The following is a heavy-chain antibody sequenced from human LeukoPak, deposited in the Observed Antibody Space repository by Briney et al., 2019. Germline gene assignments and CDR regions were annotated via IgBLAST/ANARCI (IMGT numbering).Heavy chain of an antibody. CDR2: ISGSGGST. J-gene: IGHJ4*02. D-gene: IGHD4-17*01. CDR3: AKFKYREGYGDGSDYGLDY. CDR1: GFTFSSYA. Sequence: GGSLRLSCAASGFTFSSYAMSWVRQAPGRGLEWVSAISGSGGSTYYADSVKGRFTISRDNSKNTLYLQMNSLRAEDTAVYYCAKFKYREGYGDGSDYGLDYWGQGTLVTVSS. V-gene: IGHV3-23*01.